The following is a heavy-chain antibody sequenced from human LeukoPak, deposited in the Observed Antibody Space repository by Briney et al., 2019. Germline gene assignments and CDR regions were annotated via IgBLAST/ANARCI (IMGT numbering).Heavy chain of an antibody. V-gene: IGHV3-48*03. CDR1: GFTFSSYE. J-gene: IGHJ6*02. Sequence: PGGSLRLSCAASGFTFSSYEMNWVRQAPGKGLEWVSYISSSGSTIYYADSVKGRFTISRDNAKNSLYLQMNSLRAEDTAVYYCARDDYGYRRDYYYYGMDVWGQGTTVTVSS. CDR3: ARDDYGYRRDYYYYGMDV. CDR2: ISSSGSTI. D-gene: IGHD4-17*01.